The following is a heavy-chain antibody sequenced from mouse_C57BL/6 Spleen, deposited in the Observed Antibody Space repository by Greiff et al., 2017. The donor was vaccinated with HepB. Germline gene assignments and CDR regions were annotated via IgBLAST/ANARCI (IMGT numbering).Heavy chain of an antibody. Sequence: VQLQQSDAELVKPGASVKISCKVSGYTFTDHTIHWMKQRPEQGLEWIGYIYPRDGSTKYNEKFKGKATLTADKSSSTAYMQLNSLTSEDSAVYFCASWPYGSSYEDYAMDYWGQGTSVTVSS. D-gene: IGHD1-1*01. CDR1: GYTFTDHT. CDR3: ASWPYGSSYEDYAMDY. CDR2: IYPRDGST. V-gene: IGHV1-78*01. J-gene: IGHJ4*01.